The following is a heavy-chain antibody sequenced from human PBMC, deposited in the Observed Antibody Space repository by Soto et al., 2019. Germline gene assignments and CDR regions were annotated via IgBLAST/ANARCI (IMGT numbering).Heavy chain of an antibody. CDR2: IIPIFGTA. J-gene: IGHJ3*02. Sequence: GASVKVSCKASGGTFSSYAISWVRQAPGQGLEWMGGIIPIFGTANYAQKFQGRVTITADESTSTAYMELSSLRSEDTAVYYCARDKTGVQIRYSGSQCHAFDIWGQGTMVTVSS. V-gene: IGHV1-69*13. CDR3: ARDKTGVQIRYSGSQCHAFDI. CDR1: GGTFSSYA. D-gene: IGHD1-26*01.